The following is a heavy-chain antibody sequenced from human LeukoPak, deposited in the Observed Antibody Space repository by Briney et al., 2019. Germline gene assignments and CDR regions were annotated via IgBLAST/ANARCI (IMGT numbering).Heavy chain of an antibody. CDR1: GFTFSSYS. V-gene: IGHV3-48*04. CDR2: ISSSGSTI. CDR3: ARTRGYSYGYGSYYYMDV. D-gene: IGHD5-18*01. Sequence: GGSLRLSCAASGFTFSSYSMNWVRQAPGKGLEWISYISSSGSTIYYADSVKGRFTISRDNAKNSLYLQMNSLRAEDAAVYYCARTRGYSYGYGSYYYMDVWGKGTTVTVSS. J-gene: IGHJ6*03.